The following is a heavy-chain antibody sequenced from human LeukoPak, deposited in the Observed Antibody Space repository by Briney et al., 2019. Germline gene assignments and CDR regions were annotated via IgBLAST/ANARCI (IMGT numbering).Heavy chain of an antibody. D-gene: IGHD3-9*01. V-gene: IGHV1-69*04. CDR3: AAHGYDILTAYAFDI. CDR1: GGTFSSYA. CDR2: IIPILGIA. Sequence: SVKVSFQASGGTFSSYAISWVRQAPGQGLEWMGRIIPILGIANYAQKFQGRVTITADKSTSTAYMELSSLRSEDTAVYYCAAHGYDILTAYAFDIWGQGTMVTVSS. J-gene: IGHJ3*02.